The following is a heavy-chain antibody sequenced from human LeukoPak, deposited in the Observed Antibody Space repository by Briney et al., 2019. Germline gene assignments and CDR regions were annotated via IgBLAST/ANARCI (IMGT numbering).Heavy chain of an antibody. CDR2: ISSSGGST. V-gene: IGHV3-23*01. CDR3: AKMGVPAGSNWFDP. J-gene: IGHJ5*02. D-gene: IGHD2-2*01. Sequence: PGGSLRLSCAASGFTFSSYAMSWVRQAPGKGLEWVSAISSSGGSTYYADSVKGRFTISRDNSKNTLYLQMNSLRAEDTAVYYCAKMGVPAGSNWFDPWGQGTLVTVSS. CDR1: GFTFSSYA.